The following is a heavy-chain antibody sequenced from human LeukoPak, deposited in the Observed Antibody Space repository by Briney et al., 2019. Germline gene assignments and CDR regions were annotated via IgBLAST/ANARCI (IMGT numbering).Heavy chain of an antibody. CDR1: GYTFTSYY. D-gene: IGHD3-3*01. V-gene: IGHV1-46*01. J-gene: IGHJ6*02. CDR2: INPSGGST. CDR3: AIGYDFWSAHAGYGMDV. Sequence: ASVKVSCKASGYTFTSYYMHWVRQAPGQGLEWMGIINPSGGSTSYAQKFQGRVTMTTDTSTSTAYMELRSLRSDDTAVYYCAIGYDFWSAHAGYGMDVWGQGTTVTVSS.